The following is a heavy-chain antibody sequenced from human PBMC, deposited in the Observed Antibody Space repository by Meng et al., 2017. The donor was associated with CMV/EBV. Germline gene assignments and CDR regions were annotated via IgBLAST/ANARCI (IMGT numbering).Heavy chain of an antibody. D-gene: IGHD2-2*02. Sequence: GESLKISCAASGYTFSSYAMSWVRQAPGKGLEWVSAISGSGGSTYYADSVKGRFTISRDNSKNTLYLQMNSLRAEDTAVYYCAKDSPIGYCSSTSCYTGWYFDLWGRGTLVTVSS. V-gene: IGHV3-23*01. J-gene: IGHJ2*01. CDR1: GYTFSSYA. CDR3: AKDSPIGYCSSTSCYTGWYFDL. CDR2: ISGSGGST.